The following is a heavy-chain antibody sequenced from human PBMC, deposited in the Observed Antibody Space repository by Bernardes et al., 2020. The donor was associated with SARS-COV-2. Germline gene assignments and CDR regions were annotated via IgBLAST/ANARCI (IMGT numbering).Heavy chain of an antibody. Sequence: GGSLRLSCVASGFTFHNFGVHWVRQVPGRGLEWVAVISYEGSKQYYADSLEGRFTISKDNSKNTVYLQMNNLRSEDTAIYYCAKVQAIFWIRPYNSGMDVWGQGTTVTVSS. CDR3: AKVQAIFWIRPYNSGMDV. J-gene: IGHJ6*02. CDR2: ISYEGSKQ. CDR1: GFTFHNFG. D-gene: IGHD5-18*01. V-gene: IGHV3-30*18.